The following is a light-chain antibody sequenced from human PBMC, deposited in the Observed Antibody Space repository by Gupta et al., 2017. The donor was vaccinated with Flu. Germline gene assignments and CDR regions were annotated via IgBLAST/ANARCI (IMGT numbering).Light chain of an antibody. J-gene: IGLJ3*02. CDR2: EYI. Sequence: NFMLTQPHSVSESPGKTVTISCTRSSGSIASTYVHWYQQRPGCSPTTVMYEYIQRPSGVPARFSGSIDSASNSASLTXSXLQTEDXADYYCQSYASTYIWVFGGGTKLTVL. CDR1: SGSIASTY. V-gene: IGLV6-57*01. CDR3: QSYASTYIWV.